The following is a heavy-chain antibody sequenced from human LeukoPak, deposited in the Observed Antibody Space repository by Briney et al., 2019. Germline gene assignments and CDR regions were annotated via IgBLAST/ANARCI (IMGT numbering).Heavy chain of an antibody. CDR3: AKDHYVSGRYDAFDI. V-gene: IGHV3-23*01. D-gene: IGHD3-10*01. J-gene: IGHJ3*02. Sequence: GGSLRLSCAASGFTFSSYAMSWVRQAPGEGLEWVSSITTSGGSTYYADSVKGRFTISRDNAKDTLYLQMNSLRAEDTAVYYCAKDHYVSGRYDAFDIWGQGTMVTVSS. CDR2: ITTSGGST. CDR1: GFTFSSYA.